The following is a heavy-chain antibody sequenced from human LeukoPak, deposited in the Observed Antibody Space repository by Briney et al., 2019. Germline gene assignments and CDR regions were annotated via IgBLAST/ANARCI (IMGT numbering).Heavy chain of an antibody. Sequence: GGSLRLSCAASGFTFSSYAMSWIRQAPGKGLEWVSAISGSGGSTYYADSVKGRFTISRDNSKNTLYLQMNSLRAEDTAVYYCARNRGSSRTNYYYYMDVWGKGTTVTVSS. J-gene: IGHJ6*03. CDR3: ARNRGSSRTNYYYYMDV. CDR2: ISGSGGST. V-gene: IGHV3-23*01. D-gene: IGHD6-6*01. CDR1: GFTFSSYA.